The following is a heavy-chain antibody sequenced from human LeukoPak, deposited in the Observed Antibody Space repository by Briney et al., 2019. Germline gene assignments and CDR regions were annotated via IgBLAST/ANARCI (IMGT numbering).Heavy chain of an antibody. J-gene: IGHJ4*02. CDR1: GFTFSDYG. V-gene: IGHV3-30*02. CDR2: IRYDGTNK. D-gene: IGHD3-10*02. Sequence: GGSLRLSCAASGFTFSDYGMHWVRQAPGKGLEWVAFIRYDGTNKYYADSVKGRFTISRDNSKNTLYLQMNSLRAEDTAVYYCARVFPREYWGQGTLVTVSS. CDR3: ARVFPREY.